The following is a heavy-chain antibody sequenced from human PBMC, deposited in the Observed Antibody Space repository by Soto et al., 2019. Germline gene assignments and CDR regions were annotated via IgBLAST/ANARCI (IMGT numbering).Heavy chain of an antibody. D-gene: IGHD6-6*01. CDR3: ARDEYSNSGIISDY. CDR2: IDPSAGTT. Sequence: ASVKVSCKASGYTFTSHYIHWVRQAPGQGLVWMGVIDPSAGTTSYAQKFRGRVTMTRDTSTNTVYMDLSSLRSEDTAVYYCARDEYSNSGIISDYWGQGTLVTVSS. J-gene: IGHJ4*02. V-gene: IGHV1-46*01. CDR1: GYTFTSHY.